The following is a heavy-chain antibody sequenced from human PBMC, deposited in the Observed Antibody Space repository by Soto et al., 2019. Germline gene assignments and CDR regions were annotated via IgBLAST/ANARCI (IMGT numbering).Heavy chain of an antibody. Sequence: PSETLSLTCTVSGASIGSYYWALIRQSPGKELEWIGSFYYGRGTYYNPSLQSRVSISIDTPKNQFSLKVTSVTAADTAVYYCARHGEVDSNNIYFFESWGQGALVTVSS. V-gene: IGHV4-39*01. CDR2: FYYGRGT. D-gene: IGHD4-4*01. CDR3: ARHGEVDSNNIYFFES. CDR1: GASIGSYY. J-gene: IGHJ4*02.